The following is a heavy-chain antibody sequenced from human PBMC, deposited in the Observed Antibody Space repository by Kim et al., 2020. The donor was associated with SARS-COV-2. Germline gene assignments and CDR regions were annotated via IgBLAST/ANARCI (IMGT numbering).Heavy chain of an antibody. Sequence: GGSLRLSCAASGFTFSSYGMHWVRQAPGKGLEWVAVIWYDGSNKYYADSVKGRFTISRDNSKNTLYLQMNSLRAEDTAVYYCARAYYYDSSGYFDYWGQGTLVTVSS. CDR3: ARAYYYDSSGYFDY. CDR1: GFTFSSYG. J-gene: IGHJ4*02. V-gene: IGHV3-33*01. CDR2: IWYDGSNK. D-gene: IGHD3-22*01.